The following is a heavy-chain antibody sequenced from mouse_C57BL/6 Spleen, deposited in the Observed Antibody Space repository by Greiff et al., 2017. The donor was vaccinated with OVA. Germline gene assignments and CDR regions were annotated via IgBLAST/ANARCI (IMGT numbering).Heavy chain of an antibody. J-gene: IGHJ2*01. D-gene: IGHD1-1*01. CDR2: ISSGGSYT. Sequence: EVQGVESGGDLVKPGGSLKLSCAASGFTFSSYGMSWVRQTPDKRLEWVATISSGGSYTYYPDSVKGRFTISRDNAKNTLYLQMSSLKSEDTAMYYCARFITTVVAYYFDYWGQGTTLTVSS. CDR3: ARFITTVVAYYFDY. CDR1: GFTFSSYG. V-gene: IGHV5-6*01.